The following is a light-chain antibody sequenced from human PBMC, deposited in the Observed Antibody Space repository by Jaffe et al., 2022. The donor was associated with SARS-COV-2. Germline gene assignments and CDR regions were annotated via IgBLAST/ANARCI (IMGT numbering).Light chain of an antibody. V-gene: IGKV3-15*01. J-gene: IGKJ2*01. CDR3: QQYNNWYT. CDR1: QSVNSN. Sequence: IVMTQSPATLSVSPGERATLSCRASQSVNSNLAWYQQKPGQAPRLLIYGASTRATGISARFRGSGSGTEFTLTISSLQSEDFAVYYCQQYNNWYTFGQGTKLEIK. CDR2: GAS.